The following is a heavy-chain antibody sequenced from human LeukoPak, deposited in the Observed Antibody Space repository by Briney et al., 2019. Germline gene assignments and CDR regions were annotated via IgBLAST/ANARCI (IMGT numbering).Heavy chain of an antibody. J-gene: IGHJ4*02. CDR3: AGEGYCSSTSCYRENY. D-gene: IGHD2-2*01. V-gene: IGHV4-59*12. CDR1: GGSINSYY. Sequence: SETLSLTCTVSGGSINSYYWSWIRQPPGKGLEWIGYISDSGSTNYNPSLKSRVTMSVDTSKNQFSLKLSSVTAADTAVYYCAGEGYCSSTSCYRENYWGQGTLVTVSS. CDR2: ISDSGST.